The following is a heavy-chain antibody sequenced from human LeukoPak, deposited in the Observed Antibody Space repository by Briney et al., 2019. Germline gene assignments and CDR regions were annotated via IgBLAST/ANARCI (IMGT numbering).Heavy chain of an antibody. CDR2: ISSSSSYT. D-gene: IGHD2-15*01. V-gene: IGHV3-11*06. J-gene: IGHJ3*02. CDR1: GFTFSDYY. CDR3: ARDECRRYCSGGRGAFDI. Sequence: GGSLRLSCAASGFTFSDYYMSWIRQAPGNGLEWVSYISSSSSYTNYADSVKGRFTISRDNAKNSLYLQMNSLRAEDTAVYYCARDECRRYCSGGRGAFDIWGQGTMVTVSS.